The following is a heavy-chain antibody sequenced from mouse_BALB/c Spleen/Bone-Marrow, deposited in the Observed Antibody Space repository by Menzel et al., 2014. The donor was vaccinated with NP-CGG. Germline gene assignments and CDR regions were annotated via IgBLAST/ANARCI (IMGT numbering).Heavy chain of an antibody. J-gene: IGHJ3*01. Sequence: EVKLVESGGGLVQPGDSLRLSCATSGFTFSDFYMEWVRQPPGKRLEWIAASRNKAKYYTTDYSASVKGRFIVSRDTSQSVLYLQMNALRAEDTAIYYCARDVGYGNYFVYWGQGTLVTVSA. CDR3: ARDVGYGNYFVY. CDR1: GFTFSDFY. V-gene: IGHV7-1*02. CDR2: SRNKAKYYTT. D-gene: IGHD2-10*02.